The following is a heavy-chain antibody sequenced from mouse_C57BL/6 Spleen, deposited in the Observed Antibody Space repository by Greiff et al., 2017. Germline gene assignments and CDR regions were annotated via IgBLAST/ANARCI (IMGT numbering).Heavy chain of an antibody. CDR2: IYPGSGST. D-gene: IGHD3-3*01. CDR3: ARRGQRYAMDY. CDR1: GYTFTSYW. Sequence: QVQLQQPGAELVKPGASVKMSCKASGYTFTSYWITWVKQRPGQGLEWIGDIYPGSGSTNYNEKFTSKATLTVDTSSSTAYMQLSSLTSEDSAVYYCARRGQRYAMDYWGQGTSVTVSS. V-gene: IGHV1-55*01. J-gene: IGHJ4*01.